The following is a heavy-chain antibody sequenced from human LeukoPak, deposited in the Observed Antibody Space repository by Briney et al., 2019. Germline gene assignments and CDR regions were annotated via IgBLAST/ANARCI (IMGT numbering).Heavy chain of an antibody. D-gene: IGHD2-2*01. CDR1: GGTFSSYA. CDR2: IIPIFGTA. V-gene: IGHV1-69*13. J-gene: IGHJ4*02. CDR3: ARSAYCSSTSCPFDY. Sequence: ASVTVSCKASGGTFSSYAISWVRQAPGQGLEWMGGIIPIFGTANYAQKFQGRVTITADESTSTAYMELSSLRSEDTAVYYCARSAYCSSTSCPFDYWGQGTLVTVSS.